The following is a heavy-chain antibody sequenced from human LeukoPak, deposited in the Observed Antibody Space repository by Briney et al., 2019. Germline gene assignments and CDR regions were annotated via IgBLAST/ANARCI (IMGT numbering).Heavy chain of an antibody. V-gene: IGHV4-59*13. J-gene: IGHJ6*02. CDR2: FYYSGST. CDR3: ARSGLDSRYYFGMDV. Sequence: SETLSLTCTVSGGSISSYYWSWIRQPPGGGLEGIGYFYYSGSTNSNPSLKRRVTISLDTSKSQFPLKLRSVPAADTAVYYCARSGLDSRYYFGMDVWGQGTTVTVSS. D-gene: IGHD5-12*01. CDR1: GGSISSYY.